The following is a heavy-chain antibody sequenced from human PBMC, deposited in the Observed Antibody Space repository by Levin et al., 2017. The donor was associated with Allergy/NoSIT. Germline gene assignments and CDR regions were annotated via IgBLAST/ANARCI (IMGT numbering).Heavy chain of an antibody. J-gene: IGHJ4*02. CDR3: ARHQVNDY. Sequence: GGSLRLSCKGSGSNFDTSWVAWMRQMPGKGLEWMGAVNPGDSDTRYSPSFQGQVTISADKSINTAYLEWSSLKASDTAMYYGARHQVNDYWGQGTLVTVSS. CDR2: VNPGDSDT. V-gene: IGHV5-51*01. CDR1: GSNFDTSW.